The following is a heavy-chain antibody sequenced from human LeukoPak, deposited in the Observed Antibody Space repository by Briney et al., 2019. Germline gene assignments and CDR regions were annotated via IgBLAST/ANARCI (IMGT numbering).Heavy chain of an antibody. V-gene: IGHV1-69*15. CDR2: IIPIFGTA. D-gene: IGHD6-19*01. CDR3: ASQSGGAVAGYYFDY. Sequence: SVKLSCKASGGTFSSYAISWVRQAPGQGLEWMGRIIPIFGTANYAQKFQVRVTITPDESTSTAYKELSSLRSEDTAVYYCASQSGGAVAGYYFDYWGQGTLVTVSS. J-gene: IGHJ4*02. CDR1: GGTFSSYA.